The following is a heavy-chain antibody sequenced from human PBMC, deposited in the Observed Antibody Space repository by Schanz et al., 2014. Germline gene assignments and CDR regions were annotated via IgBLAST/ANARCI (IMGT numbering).Heavy chain of an antibody. V-gene: IGHV3-23*01. CDR2: INTGVNT. CDR3: AKDAPYPFDL. J-gene: IGHJ2*01. CDR1: GFTFTNYA. Sequence: DVQLLESGGGLVQPGGSLRLSCAASGFTFTNYAMTWVRQAPGKGLERVSAINTGVNTFYADSVKGRFTISRDNSKNTLYLQMNSLRAEDTAIYYCAKDAPYPFDLWGRGTLITVSS.